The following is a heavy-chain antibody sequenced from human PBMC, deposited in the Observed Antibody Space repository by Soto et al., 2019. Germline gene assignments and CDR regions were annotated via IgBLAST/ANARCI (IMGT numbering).Heavy chain of an antibody. Sequence: ASVKVSCKASGYTFTSYGISWVREAPGQGLEWMGWISAYNGNTNYAQKLQGRVTMTTDTSTSTAYMELRSLRSDDTAVYYCARDMRVEGAFDIWGQGTMVTVSS. V-gene: IGHV1-18*01. CDR3: ARDMRVEGAFDI. J-gene: IGHJ3*02. D-gene: IGHD2-15*01. CDR1: GYTFTSYG. CDR2: ISAYNGNT.